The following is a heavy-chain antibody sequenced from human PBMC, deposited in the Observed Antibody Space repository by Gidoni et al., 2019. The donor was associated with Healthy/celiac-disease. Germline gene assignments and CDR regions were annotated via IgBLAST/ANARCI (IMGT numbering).Heavy chain of an antibody. CDR1: GYTFTSYY. J-gene: IGHJ4*02. CDR2: INPSGGST. CDR3: ARDGPTGIAVAGTVDY. Sequence: QVQLVQSGAEVKKPGASVKVSCKASGYTFTSYYMHWVRQAPGQGLEWMGIINPSGGSTSYAQKFQGRVTMTRDTSTSTVYMELSSLRSEDTAVYYCARDGPTGIAVAGTVDYWGQGTLVTVSS. D-gene: IGHD6-19*01. V-gene: IGHV1-46*01.